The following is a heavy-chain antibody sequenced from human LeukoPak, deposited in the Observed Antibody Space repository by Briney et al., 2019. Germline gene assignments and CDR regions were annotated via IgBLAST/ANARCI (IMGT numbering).Heavy chain of an antibody. CDR3: ARGRTSSEFWSGQYSGGFYYMDV. Sequence: SETLSLTCTVSGVSITSGGYYWNWIRQHPGQGLEWIGYINHSGSTFFNPSLKSRVSTFIHMSENQLFLELSSVTAADTAVYYCARGRTSSEFWSGQYSGGFYYMDVWGKGTTVIVSS. CDR2: INHSGST. J-gene: IGHJ6*03. V-gene: IGHV4-31*03. D-gene: IGHD3-3*01. CDR1: GVSITSGGYY.